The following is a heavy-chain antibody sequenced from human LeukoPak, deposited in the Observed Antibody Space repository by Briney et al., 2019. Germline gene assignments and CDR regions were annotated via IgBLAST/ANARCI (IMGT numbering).Heavy chain of an antibody. J-gene: IGHJ4*02. V-gene: IGHV3-23*01. CDR1: GFTFNYAW. CDR2: ISDSGGST. CDR3: ARRGVVIRVILVGFHKEAFYFDS. D-gene: IGHD3-22*01. Sequence: PGGSLRLSCAASGFTFNYAWMSWVRQAPGKGLEWVAGISDSGGSTNYADSVKGRFTISRDNPKNTLYLQMNSLRAEDTAVYFCARRGVVIRVILVGFHKEAFYFDSWGQGALVTVSS.